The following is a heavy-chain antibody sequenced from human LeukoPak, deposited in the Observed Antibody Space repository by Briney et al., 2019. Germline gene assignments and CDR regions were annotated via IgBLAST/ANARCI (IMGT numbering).Heavy chain of an antibody. D-gene: IGHD5-24*01. Sequence: GESLRLSCAASGFTFSDYYMSWIRQAPGKGLEWVSYISSSSSYTNYADSVKGRFTISRDNAKNSLYLQMNSLRAEDTAVYYCAGSPRRRDGSLRDYWGQGTLVTVSS. J-gene: IGHJ4*02. V-gene: IGHV3-11*03. CDR3: AGSPRRRDGSLRDY. CDR2: ISSSSSYT. CDR1: GFTFSDYY.